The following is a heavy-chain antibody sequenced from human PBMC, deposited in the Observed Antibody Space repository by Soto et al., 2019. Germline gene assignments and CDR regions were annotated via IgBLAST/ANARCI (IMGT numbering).Heavy chain of an antibody. Sequence: EVQLVESGGGLVQPGRSLRLSCAASGFTFDDYAMHWVRQAPGKGLEWISGISWNSGSIGYADSVKGPFTISGDNAKNSLSLQMTSLRAEDTALYYCAKGILDKQQLIPYYCDYRGQGTLVTVPS. CDR2: ISWNSGSI. V-gene: IGHV3-9*01. CDR1: GFTFDDYA. CDR3: AKGILDKQQLIPYYCDY. J-gene: IGHJ4*02. D-gene: IGHD6-13*01.